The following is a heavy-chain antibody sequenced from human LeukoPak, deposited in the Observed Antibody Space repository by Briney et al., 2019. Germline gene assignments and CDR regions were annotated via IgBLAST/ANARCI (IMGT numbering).Heavy chain of an antibody. V-gene: IGHV4-59*08. CDR2: ISYSGSI. CDR1: GGSITDNH. Sequence: PSETLSLTCTVSGGSITDNHWSWIRQPPGNRLEWIGDISYSGSIKYSPSLGSRVTISIDTSKNHFSLKLGSVTAADTALYYCVRVRLGELSFDFWGLGALVTVSS. CDR3: VRVRLGELSFDF. D-gene: IGHD3-16*02. J-gene: IGHJ4*02.